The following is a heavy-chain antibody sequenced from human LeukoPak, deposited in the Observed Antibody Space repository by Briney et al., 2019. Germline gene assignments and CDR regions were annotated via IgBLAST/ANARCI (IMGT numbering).Heavy chain of an antibody. J-gene: IGHJ4*02. CDR3: TNPIHSTDGYNLAY. CDR1: GFTFSSYA. Sequence: PGGSLRLSCAASGFTFSSYAMSWARQAPGKGLEWVSATSGSGGRTYYADSVKGRFTISRDNSKNTLYLQMNSLRAEDTAVYYCTNPIHSTDGYNLAYWGQGTLVTVSS. CDR2: TSGSGGRT. V-gene: IGHV3-23*01. D-gene: IGHD5-24*01.